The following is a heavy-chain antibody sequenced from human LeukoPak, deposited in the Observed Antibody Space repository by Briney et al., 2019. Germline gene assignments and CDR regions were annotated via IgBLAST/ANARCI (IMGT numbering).Heavy chain of an antibody. CDR3: AKDLSSAITSALVLDV. D-gene: IGHD3-22*01. CDR2: ITATSLHI. Sequence: GGSLRLSCAASGVTFSGYSMNWVRQAPGKGLEWVSAITATSLHIYYADSVKGRFTISRDNVKNVLYLQMNSLRPEDTALYYCAKDLSSAITSALVLDVWGQGTTVIVS. J-gene: IGHJ6*02. CDR1: GVTFSGYS. V-gene: IGHV3-21*04.